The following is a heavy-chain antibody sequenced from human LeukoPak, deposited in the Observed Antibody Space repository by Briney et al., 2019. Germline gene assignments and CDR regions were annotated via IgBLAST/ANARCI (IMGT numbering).Heavy chain of an antibody. CDR2: ISSSSSYI. CDR3: ARDHCNSTGCYTDY. Sequence: GGSLRLSCAASGFTFSSYSMNWVRQAPGKGLEWVSSISSSSSYIYYADSVKGRFTISRDSAKNSLYLQMNSLRAEDTAVYYCARDHCNSTGCYTDYWGQGTLVTVSS. CDR1: GFTFSSYS. J-gene: IGHJ4*02. V-gene: IGHV3-21*01. D-gene: IGHD2-2*02.